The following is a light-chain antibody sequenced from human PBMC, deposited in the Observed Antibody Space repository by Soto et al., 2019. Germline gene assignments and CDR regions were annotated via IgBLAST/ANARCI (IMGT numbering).Light chain of an antibody. Sequence: DIQLTQSPSSLSASVGDRVTITCRASQSIGSHLNWYQQKPGKAPKLLIYAASSLEGGVPSRFRASGSGTDLTLTISSIQPEDFATYYCQQGHSSPYTVGQGTKLEIK. CDR3: QQGHSSPYT. V-gene: IGKV1-39*01. CDR2: AAS. J-gene: IGKJ2*01. CDR1: QSIGSH.